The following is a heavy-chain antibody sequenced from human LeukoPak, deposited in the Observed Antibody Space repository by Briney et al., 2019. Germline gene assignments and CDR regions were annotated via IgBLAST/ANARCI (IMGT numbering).Heavy chain of an antibody. CDR2: IRSKANSYAT. CDR1: GFTFSGSA. V-gene: IGHV3-73*01. D-gene: IGHD4-11*01. J-gene: IGHJ4*02. Sequence: GGSLRLSCAASGFTFSGSAMHWVRQASGKGLEWVGRIRSKANSYATAYAASVKGRSTISRDDSKNTAYLQMNSLKTEDTAVYYCVPATVTTSSLCLNYWGQGTLVTVSS. CDR3: VPATVTTSSLCLNY.